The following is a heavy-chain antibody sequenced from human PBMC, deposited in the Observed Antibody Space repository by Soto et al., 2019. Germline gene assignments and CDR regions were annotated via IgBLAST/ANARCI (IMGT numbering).Heavy chain of an antibody. CDR1: GGTFSSYT. CDR3: ARLGSNWNGDV. J-gene: IGHJ6*04. D-gene: IGHD1-20*01. Sequence: QVQLVQSGAEVKKPGSSVKVSCKASGGTFSSYTISWVRQAPGQGLEWMGRIIPILGIANYAQKFQGRVTTTSDKSTSTAYMELSSLRTEDTAVYYCARLGSNWNGDVWVEGTTVTVSS. CDR2: IIPILGIA. V-gene: IGHV1-69*02.